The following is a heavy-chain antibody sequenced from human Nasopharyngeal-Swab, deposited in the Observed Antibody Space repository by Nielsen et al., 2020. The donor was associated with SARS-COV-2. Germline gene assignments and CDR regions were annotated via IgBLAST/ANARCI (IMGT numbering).Heavy chain of an antibody. D-gene: IGHD3-3*01. CDR2: IKPDGSEK. V-gene: IGHV3-7*02. Sequence: GGSLRLSCGASGFSFANYWMTWVRQTPGRGLEWVAHIKPDGSEKYYLDSVKGRFTVSRDNAKNSVYLQMSSLRAEDTALYYCGTSAWHSFDHWGQGTLVTVSS. CDR1: GFSFANYW. CDR3: GTSAWHSFDH. J-gene: IGHJ4*02.